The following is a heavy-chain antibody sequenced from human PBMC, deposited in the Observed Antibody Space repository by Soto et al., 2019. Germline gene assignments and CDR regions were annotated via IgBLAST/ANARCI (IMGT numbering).Heavy chain of an antibody. CDR1: GFTFSSYS. D-gene: IGHD2-2*01. Sequence: GGSLRLSCAASGFTFSSYSMNWVRQAPGKGLEWVSSISSSSSYIYYADSVKGRFTISRDNAKNSLYLQMNSLRAEDTAVYYCARGPKGRYCSSTSCYYYGMDVWGQGTTVTVSS. CDR3: ARGPKGRYCSSTSCYYYGMDV. J-gene: IGHJ6*02. CDR2: ISSSSSYI. V-gene: IGHV3-21*01.